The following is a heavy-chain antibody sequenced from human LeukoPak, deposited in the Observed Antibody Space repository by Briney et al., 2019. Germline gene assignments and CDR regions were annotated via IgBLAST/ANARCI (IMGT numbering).Heavy chain of an antibody. D-gene: IGHD4-17*01. CDR2: VYRRGST. Sequence: SETLSLTCAVSGDSISSNYCWRWIRQFPGKGLEWIGEVYRRGSTSYNPSLKSRVVISIDKSKNQYSLNLNSVTAADTAMYYCGRHAYGDSSAAFDIWGQGTMVIVSS. CDR3: GRHAYGDSSAAFDI. CDR1: GDSISSNYC. J-gene: IGHJ3*02. V-gene: IGHV4-4*02.